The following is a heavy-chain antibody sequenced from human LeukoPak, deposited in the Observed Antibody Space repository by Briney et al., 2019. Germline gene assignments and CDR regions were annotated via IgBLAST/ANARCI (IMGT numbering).Heavy chain of an antibody. CDR1: GGSFSGYY. Sequence: PSETLSLTCAVYGGSFSGYYWSGFRQPPGKGLEGIGEINNSGSTNYNPSLKSRVTISVDTSKNQFSLKLSSVTAADTAVYYCARGIMIVVVITRVNWFDPWGQGTLVTVSS. CDR2: INNSGST. CDR3: ARGIMIVVVITRVNWFDP. D-gene: IGHD3-22*01. V-gene: IGHV4-34*01. J-gene: IGHJ5*02.